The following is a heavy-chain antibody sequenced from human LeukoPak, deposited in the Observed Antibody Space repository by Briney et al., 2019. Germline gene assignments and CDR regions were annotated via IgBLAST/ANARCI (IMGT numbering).Heavy chain of an antibody. D-gene: IGHD3-22*01. J-gene: IGHJ4*02. V-gene: IGHV3-30*02. Sequence: GSLRLSCVASGFSFSTSGMHWVRQSPGKGLDWVAFIRNDGNKKNYAESVKGRFTISRDNSRNTLYLQMDSLSAEDTAVYYCVKVDTWGQGTLVTVSS. CDR3: VKVDT. CDR1: GFSFSTSG. CDR2: IRNDGNKK.